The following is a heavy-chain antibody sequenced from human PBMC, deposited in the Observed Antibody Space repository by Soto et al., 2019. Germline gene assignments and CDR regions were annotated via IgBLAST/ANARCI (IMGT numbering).Heavy chain of an antibody. CDR2: ISAYNGNT. CDR3: ARDPGDSNYSPYYYGMDV. J-gene: IGHJ6*02. D-gene: IGHD4-4*01. CDR1: GYTFTSYG. V-gene: IGHV1-18*04. Sequence: QFQLVQSGAEVKKPGGSVKVSCKASGYTFTSYGISWVRQAPGQGLEWMGWISAYNGNTNYAQKLQGRVTMTTDTATSTAYMELRSLRSDDTAVYYCARDPGDSNYSPYYYGMDVWGQGTTVTVSS.